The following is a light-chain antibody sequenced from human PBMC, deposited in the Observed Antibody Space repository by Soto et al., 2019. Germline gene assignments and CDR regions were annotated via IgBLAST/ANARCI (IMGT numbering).Light chain of an antibody. CDR1: YSNIGAGYE. Sequence: QPVLTQPPSVSGAPGQRVTISCTGSYSNIGAGYEVHWYQQIPGTAPKLLISGHNNRPSGVPDRFFGSKSGTSASLTIIGLQAEDEADYYCQSYDSSLSGSGVFGGWTKVTVL. V-gene: IGLV1-40*01. CDR3: QSYDSSLSGSGV. CDR2: GHN. J-gene: IGLJ3*02.